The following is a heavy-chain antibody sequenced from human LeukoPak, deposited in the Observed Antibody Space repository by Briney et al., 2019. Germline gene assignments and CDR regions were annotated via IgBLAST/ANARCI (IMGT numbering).Heavy chain of an antibody. Sequence: ASVKVSCKASGYTFISYYMHWVRQAPGQGLEWMGIINPSGGSTNYAQKFQGRVTMTRDTSTSTAYMELSSLRSEETALYYCARDSGRTTVTWNFDYWGQGTLVTVSS. V-gene: IGHV1-46*01. CDR3: ARDSGRTTVTWNFDY. D-gene: IGHD4-17*01. CDR2: INPSGGST. CDR1: GYTFISYY. J-gene: IGHJ4*02.